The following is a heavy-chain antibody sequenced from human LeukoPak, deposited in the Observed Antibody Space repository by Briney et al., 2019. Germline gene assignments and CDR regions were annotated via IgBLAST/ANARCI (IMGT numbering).Heavy chain of an antibody. CDR2: IKSDGSIT. Sequence: GGSLRLSCAASGFAFSSYWMHWVRQAPGKGLMWVSRIKSDGSITTYADSVKGRFTISRDNAKNTLYLEMNSLRAEDTAVYYCAREVGGGDYWGQGTLVTVSS. CDR1: GFAFSSYW. J-gene: IGHJ4*02. D-gene: IGHD2-2*01. CDR3: AREVGGGDY. V-gene: IGHV3-74*01.